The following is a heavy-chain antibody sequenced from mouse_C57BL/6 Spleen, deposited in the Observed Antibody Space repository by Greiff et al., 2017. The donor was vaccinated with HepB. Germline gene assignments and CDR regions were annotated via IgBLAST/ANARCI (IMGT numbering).Heavy chain of an antibody. J-gene: IGHJ4*01. Sequence: VQLQQSGPELVKPGASVKISCKASGYAFSSSWMNWVKQRPGKGLEWIGRIYPGDGDTNYNGKFKGKATLTADKSSSTAYMQLSSLTSEDSAVYFCARTWGLRGGYAMAYWGQGTSVPVSS. CDR1: GYAFSSSW. V-gene: IGHV1-82*01. CDR2: IYPGDGDT. CDR3: ARTWGLRGGYAMAY. D-gene: IGHD2-4*01.